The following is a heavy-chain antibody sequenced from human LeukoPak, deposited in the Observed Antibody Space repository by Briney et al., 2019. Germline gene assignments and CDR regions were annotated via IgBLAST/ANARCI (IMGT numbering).Heavy chain of an antibody. D-gene: IGHD2-15*01. J-gene: IGHJ4*02. CDR2: ISWNSGSI. CDR3: AKDSHCSGGSCYPRGFDY. CDR1: GFTFDDYA. Sequence: GGSLRLSCTASGFTFDDYAMHWVRQAPGKGLEWVSGISWNSGSIGYADSVKGRFTISRDNAKNSLYLQMNSLRAEDTALYYCAKDSHCSGGSCYPRGFDYWGQGTLVTVSS. V-gene: IGHV3-9*01.